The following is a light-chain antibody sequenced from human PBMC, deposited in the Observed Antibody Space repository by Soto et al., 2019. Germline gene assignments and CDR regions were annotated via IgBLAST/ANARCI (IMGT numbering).Light chain of an antibody. CDR3: QQYGSSPIT. J-gene: IGKJ5*01. V-gene: IGKV3-20*01. Sequence: EIVLTQSPGTLSLSPGERATLSCRASQSVSSSYLAWYQQKSGQAPRLLIYGASSRATGIPDRFSGSGSGTAFTLTISRLEPEDFAAYYCQQYGSSPITFGQGTRLEIK. CDR2: GAS. CDR1: QSVSSSY.